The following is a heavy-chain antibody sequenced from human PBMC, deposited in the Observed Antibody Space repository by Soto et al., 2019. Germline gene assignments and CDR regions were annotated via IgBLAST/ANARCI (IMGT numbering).Heavy chain of an antibody. Sequence: EVQLLESGGGLVQPGGSLRLSCAASGFTFSSYAMSWVRQAPGKGLEWVSAISGSGGSTYYADSVKGRFTISRDNSKNTLYLQMNSLRAEDTAVYYCAKGPYYDLWSGYSKENWFDPWGPGTLVTVSS. CDR2: ISGSGGST. V-gene: IGHV3-23*01. CDR1: GFTFSSYA. CDR3: AKGPYYDLWSGYSKENWFDP. J-gene: IGHJ5*02. D-gene: IGHD3-3*01.